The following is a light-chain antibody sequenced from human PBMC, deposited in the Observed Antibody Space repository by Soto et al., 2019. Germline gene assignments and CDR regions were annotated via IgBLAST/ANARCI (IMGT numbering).Light chain of an antibody. Sequence: DIQMTQSPSTLSASVGDRVTITCRASQSISSWLAWYQQKPGKAPKLLIYKASSLESGVPSRFSGSGSGTEFTLTTSSLQPDDFATYYCQQYNSYSVFGPGTKVDIK. V-gene: IGKV1-5*03. CDR2: KAS. CDR3: QQYNSYSV. J-gene: IGKJ3*01. CDR1: QSISSW.